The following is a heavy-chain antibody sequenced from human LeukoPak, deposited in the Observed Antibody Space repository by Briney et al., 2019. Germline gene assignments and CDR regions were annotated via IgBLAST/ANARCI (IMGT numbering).Heavy chain of an antibody. V-gene: IGHV5-51*01. CDR2: IYPGDSDT. J-gene: IGHJ4*02. CDR1: GYSFTSYW. D-gene: IGHD4-17*01. CDR3: ARGDYGDFRVFYTLFDY. Sequence: GESLKISCNGSGYSFTSYWIGWVRQMPGKGLEWMGIIYPGDSDTRYSPSFQGQVTISADKSISTAYLQWSSLKASDTAMYYCARGDYGDFRVFYTLFDYWGQGTLVTVSS.